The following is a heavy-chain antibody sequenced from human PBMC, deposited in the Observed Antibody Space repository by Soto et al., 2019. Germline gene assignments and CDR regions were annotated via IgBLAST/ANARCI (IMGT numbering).Heavy chain of an antibody. J-gene: IGHJ3*02. Sequence: GGSLRLSCAASGFTFGDYVMSWVRQAPGKGLEWVSGINWNGGSTGYADSVKGRFTISRDNAKNSLYLQMNSLRAEDTALYYCARDKRNYYDSSGYSDAFDIWGQGTMVTVSS. CDR1: GFTFGDYV. CDR2: INWNGGST. CDR3: ARDKRNYYDSSGYSDAFDI. V-gene: IGHV3-20*04. D-gene: IGHD3-22*01.